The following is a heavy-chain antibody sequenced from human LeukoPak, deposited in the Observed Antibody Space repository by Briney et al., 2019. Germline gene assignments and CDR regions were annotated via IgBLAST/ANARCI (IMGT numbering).Heavy chain of an antibody. J-gene: IGHJ5*02. CDR1: GGSISSYY. CDR3: VRAAGSSSWST. V-gene: IGHV4-59*01. Sequence: SETLFLTRTVSGGSISSYYWSWIRQPPEKGLEWIGYVYYSGSTNYNPSLKSRVYISVDTSKNQFSLKLRSVTAADTAVYYCVRAAGSSSWSTWGQGALVTVSS. D-gene: IGHD6-13*01. CDR2: VYYSGST.